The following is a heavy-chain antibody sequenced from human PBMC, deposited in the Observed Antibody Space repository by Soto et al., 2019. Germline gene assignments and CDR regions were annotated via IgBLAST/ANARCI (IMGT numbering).Heavy chain of an antibody. D-gene: IGHD3-22*01. CDR2: IYYSGST. Sequence: PSETLSLTCTVSGVSISSGDYYWSWIRQPPGKGLEWIGYIYYSGSTYYNPSLKSRVTISVDTSKNQFSLKLSSVTAADTAVYYCARTTYYYDSSGYYDYWGQGTLVTVSS. J-gene: IGHJ4*02. V-gene: IGHV4-30-4*01. CDR1: GVSISSGDYY. CDR3: ARTTYYYDSSGYYDY.